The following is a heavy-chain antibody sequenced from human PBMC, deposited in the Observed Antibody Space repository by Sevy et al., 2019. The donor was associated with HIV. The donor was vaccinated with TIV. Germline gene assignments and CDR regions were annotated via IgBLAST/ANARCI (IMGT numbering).Heavy chain of an antibody. D-gene: IGHD6-13*01. Sequence: SETLSLTCTVSGGSVSSSSYYWGWIRQPPGKGLDWIGSIYYSGSTYYNPSLKSRVTISVDTSKNQFSLKVRSVTAADTDVSYCAREGPRIAQFDYWGQGALVTVSS. CDR3: AREGPRIAQFDY. V-gene: IGHV4-39*02. CDR2: IYYSGST. J-gene: IGHJ4*02. CDR1: GGSVSSSSYY.